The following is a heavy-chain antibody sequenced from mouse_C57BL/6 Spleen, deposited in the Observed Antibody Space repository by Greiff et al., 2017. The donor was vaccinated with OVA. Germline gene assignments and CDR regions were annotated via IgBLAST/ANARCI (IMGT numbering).Heavy chain of an antibody. V-gene: IGHV1-69*01. CDR1: GYTFTSYW. Sequence: VQLQQSGAELVMPGASVKLSCKASGYTFTSYWMHWVKQRPGQGLEWIGEIDPSDSYTNYNQKFKGKSTLTLDKSSSTAYMQLSSLTSEDTAVYYCARSAYSNNGYFDDWGTGTTVTVSS. D-gene: IGHD2-5*01. J-gene: IGHJ1*03. CDR2: IDPSDSYT. CDR3: ARSAYSNNGYFDD.